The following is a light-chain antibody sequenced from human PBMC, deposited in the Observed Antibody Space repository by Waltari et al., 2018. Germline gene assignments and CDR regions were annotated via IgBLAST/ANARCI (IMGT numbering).Light chain of an antibody. CDR2: SNS. J-gene: IGLJ2*01. Sequence: QSALTQPPSASGTPGPRVIISCSGSSSSIGRNAVSWYRQFPGTAPRLLIYSNSEPTSGVPDRFSGSKSGTSASLTISGLQSDDAADYYCATWDDRQTGYVVFGGGTKLTVL. CDR1: SSSIGRNA. CDR3: ATWDDRQTGYVV. V-gene: IGLV1-44*01.